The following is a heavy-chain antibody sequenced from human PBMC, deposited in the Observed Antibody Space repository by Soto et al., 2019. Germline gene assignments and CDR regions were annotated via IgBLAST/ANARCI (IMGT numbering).Heavy chain of an antibody. D-gene: IGHD2-2*01. J-gene: IGHJ6*02. Sequence: QVRLQESGPGLVAPSGTLSLTCAVSGDSVSSSSCWSWVRQAPGKGLAWIGEIYHSGTFNYNPSLVSRASVAVDKPRYQLALNLKSVTAADPAGYFCVRSVPAATWQYSGMDVWGQGTTVTVSS. CDR1: GDSVSSSSC. CDR3: VRSVPAATWQYSGMDV. V-gene: IGHV4-4*02. CDR2: IYHSGTF.